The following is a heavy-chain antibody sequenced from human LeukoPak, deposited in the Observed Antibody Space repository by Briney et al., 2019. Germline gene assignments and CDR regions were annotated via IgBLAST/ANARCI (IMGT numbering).Heavy chain of an antibody. D-gene: IGHD6-19*01. CDR2: IIPIFGTA. V-gene: IGHV1-69*06. CDR1: GGTFSSYA. CDR3: AREGYSSGWYGAFDI. Sequence: SVKVSCKASGGTFSSYAISWVPQAPGQELEWMGGIIPIFGTANYAQKFQGRVTITADKSTSTAYMELSSLRSEDTAVYYCAREGYSSGWYGAFDIWGQGTMVTVSS. J-gene: IGHJ3*02.